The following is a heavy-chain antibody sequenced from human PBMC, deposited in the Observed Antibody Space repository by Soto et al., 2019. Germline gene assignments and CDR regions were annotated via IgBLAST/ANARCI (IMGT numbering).Heavy chain of an antibody. CDR3: VRVEMYAGEFTPNFDR. CDR2: IYYTGNT. V-gene: IGHV4-39*01. J-gene: IGHJ4*02. CDR1: CDSLRSSYHY. D-gene: IGHD3-9*01. Sequence: PSETLSLTCTVSCDSLRSSYHYWGWIRQLPGKGLEWIGSIYYTGNTYYNPSLKSRVSISVDMATNEISLRLRAESIADTAVYYCVRVEMYAGEFTPNFDRWGKGSLVTVSS.